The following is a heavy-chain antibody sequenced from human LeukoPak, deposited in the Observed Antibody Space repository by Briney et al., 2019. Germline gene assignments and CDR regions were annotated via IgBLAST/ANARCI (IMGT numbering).Heavy chain of an antibody. CDR2: IIPILGIA. D-gene: IGHD2-2*01. J-gene: IGHJ3*02. CDR1: GGTFSSYA. V-gene: IGHV1-69*04. Sequence: SVKVSCKASGGTFSSYAISWVRQAPGQGLEWMGRIIPILGIANYAQKFQGRATITADKSTSTAYMELSSLRSEDTAVYYCATDIVVVPAALDDAFDIWGQGTMVTVSS. CDR3: ATDIVVVPAALDDAFDI.